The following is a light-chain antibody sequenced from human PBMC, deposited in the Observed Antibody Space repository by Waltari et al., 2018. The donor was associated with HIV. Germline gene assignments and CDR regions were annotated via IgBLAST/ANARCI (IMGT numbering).Light chain of an antibody. J-gene: IGLJ1*01. CDR1: KLGDTY. CDR2: QDT. Sequence: SYELTQPPSVSVSPGQTASIFCSGDKLGDTYASWYQQRPGQSPVLVIYQDTKRPSGIPERVSGSNSGNTATLTISGTQAMDEADYYCQAWDSNTASYVFGTGTKVTVL. V-gene: IGLV3-1*01. CDR3: QAWDSNTASYV.